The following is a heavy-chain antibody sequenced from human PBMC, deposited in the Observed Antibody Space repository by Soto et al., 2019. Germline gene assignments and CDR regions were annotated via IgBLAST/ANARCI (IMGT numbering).Heavy chain of an antibody. CDR2: ISAYNGNT. CDR3: ARVMEDRHSNWFDP. V-gene: IGHV1-18*01. Sequence: ASVKVSCKASGYTFTSYGISWVRQAPGQGLEWMGWISAYNGNTNYAQKLQGRVTMTTDTSTSTAYMEPRSLRSDDTAVYYCARVMEDRHSNWFDPWGQGTLVTVSS. J-gene: IGHJ5*02. CDR1: GYTFTSYG. D-gene: IGHD3-3*01.